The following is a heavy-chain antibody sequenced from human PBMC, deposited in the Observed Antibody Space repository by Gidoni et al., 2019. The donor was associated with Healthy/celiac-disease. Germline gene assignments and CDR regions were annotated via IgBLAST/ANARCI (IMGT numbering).Heavy chain of an antibody. J-gene: IGHJ4*02. V-gene: IGHV3-9*01. Sequence: EVQLVESGGGLVQPGGSLRLSCAASGFHFDDYAMHWVRPAPVKGLEWVSGSSLNNGSIGYVYSMKGRVTISRDNAKNSMYLQMNRLRADDTALYYCARACIAARSFDYWGQGTLVTVSS. CDR1: GFHFDDYA. CDR2: SSLNNGSI. CDR3: ARACIAARSFDY. D-gene: IGHD6-6*01.